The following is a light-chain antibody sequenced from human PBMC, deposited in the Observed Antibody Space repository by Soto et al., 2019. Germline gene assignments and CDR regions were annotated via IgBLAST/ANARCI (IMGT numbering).Light chain of an antibody. Sequence: SVLTQLPSVSAASRNNVTISCSGSSSNIGDYYVSWYQQLPGTAPKLVIYDNHNRPPGIPDRFSGSKSGTSATLGITGLQPGDEADYYCGTWDTSLSAGVFGSGTKVTVL. CDR3: GTWDTSLSAGV. J-gene: IGLJ1*01. CDR2: DNH. CDR1: SSNIGDYY. V-gene: IGLV1-51*01.